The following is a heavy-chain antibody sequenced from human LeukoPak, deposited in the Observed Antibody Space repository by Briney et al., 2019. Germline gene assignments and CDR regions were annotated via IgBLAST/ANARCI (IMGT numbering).Heavy chain of an antibody. J-gene: IGHJ5*02. V-gene: IGHV4-39*01. Sequence: SETLSLTCSVSGGSISSNLYSWGWVRQPPGKGLEWIGYAYYTGSTSFNPSLRSRVTLSLDTSKHQFSLKLSSVIATDTAVYFCVRHVVPWGYCTSSTCNQLDPWGQGSLVTVSS. CDR2: AYYTGST. CDR1: GGSISSNLYS. D-gene: IGHD2/OR15-2a*01. CDR3: VRHVVPWGYCTSSTCNQLDP.